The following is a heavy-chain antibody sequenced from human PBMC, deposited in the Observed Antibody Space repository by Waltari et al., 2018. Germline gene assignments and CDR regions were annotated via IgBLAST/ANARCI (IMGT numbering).Heavy chain of an antibody. Sequence: EVQLVESGGGWVQPGGSLRLSCAASGCPFHNYWMTGVRQAQGKGLEWVANINDDAKEKYHVDSVKGRFTISRDNTKKSLYLQMNSLRVDDTAVYYCARGEEGYGEAYYWGQGTLVTVSS. D-gene: IGHD3-10*01. CDR1: GCPFHNYW. V-gene: IGHV3-7*04. J-gene: IGHJ4*02. CDR2: INDDAKEK. CDR3: ARGEEGYGEAYY.